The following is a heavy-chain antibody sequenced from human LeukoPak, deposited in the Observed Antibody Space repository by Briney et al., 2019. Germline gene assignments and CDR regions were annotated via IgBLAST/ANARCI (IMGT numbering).Heavy chain of an antibody. CDR3: ARGRGYCSGGSCSFCYFDY. J-gene: IGHJ4*02. D-gene: IGHD2-15*01. CDR1: GASISSYY. CDR2: INHSGST. V-gene: IGHV4-34*01. Sequence: SETLSLTCTVSGASISSYYWSWIRQPPGKGLEWIGEINHSGSTNYNPSLKSRVTISVDTSKNQFSLKLSYVTAADTAVYYCARGRGYCSGGSCSFCYFDYWGQGTLVTVSS.